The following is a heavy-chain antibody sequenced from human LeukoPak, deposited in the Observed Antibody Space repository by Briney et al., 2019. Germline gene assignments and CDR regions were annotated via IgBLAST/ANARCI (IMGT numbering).Heavy chain of an antibody. V-gene: IGHV3-30*02. CDR2: IRYDGSNK. CDR3: AKAAHYDFWSGYDY. CDR1: GFTFSSYG. J-gene: IGHJ4*02. Sequence: GGSLRLSCAASGFTFSSYGMHWVRQAPGKGLEWVSFIRYDGSNKYYTDSVKARFTISRDNSKNTLNLQMNSLRAEDTAVYYCAKAAHYDFWSGYDYWGQGTVVTVSS. D-gene: IGHD3-3*01.